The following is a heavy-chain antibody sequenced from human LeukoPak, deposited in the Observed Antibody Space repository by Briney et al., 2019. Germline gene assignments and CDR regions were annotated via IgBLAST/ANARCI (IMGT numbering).Heavy chain of an antibody. CDR2: ITGNGVST. J-gene: IGHJ4*02. D-gene: IGHD2-15*01. Sequence: GGSLRLSCAASGFTFSSYAMSWVRQAPGKGLEWVSAITGNGVSTFHTNSVKGRFTISRDNSKNALYLQMNSLRAEDTALYYCAKGTVASCSGGSCYPFDCWGQGTLVTVSS. CDR1: GFTFSSYA. CDR3: AKGTVASCSGGSCYPFDC. V-gene: IGHV3-23*01.